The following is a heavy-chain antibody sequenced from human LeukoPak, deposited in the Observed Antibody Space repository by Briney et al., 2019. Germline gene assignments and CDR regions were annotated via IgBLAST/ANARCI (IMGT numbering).Heavy chain of an antibody. CDR1: GYTLTELS. J-gene: IGHJ4*02. CDR2: ISYDGSIN. CDR3: ARGSYSSSWKTFDY. Sequence: SCKVSGYTLTELSMHWVRQAPGKGLEWVALISYDGSINDYADSVKGRFTISRDNSKNTLYLQMNSLRADDTAMYYCARGSYSSSWKTFDYWGQGTLVTVSS. V-gene: IGHV3-30*04. D-gene: IGHD6-13*01.